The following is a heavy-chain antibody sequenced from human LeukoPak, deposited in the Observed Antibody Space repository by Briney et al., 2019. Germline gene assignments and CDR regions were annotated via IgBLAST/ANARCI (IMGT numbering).Heavy chain of an antibody. V-gene: IGHV1-2*02. Sequence: ALVKVSCKSSGYTFTGYYMHWVRQAPGQGLEWMGWINPNSGGTNYAQKFQGRVTMTRDTSISTAYMELSRLRSDDTAVYYCAREGARGYSYALRYWGQGTLVTVSS. CDR1: GYTFTGYY. CDR2: INPNSGGT. D-gene: IGHD5-18*01. CDR3: AREGARGYSYALRY. J-gene: IGHJ4*02.